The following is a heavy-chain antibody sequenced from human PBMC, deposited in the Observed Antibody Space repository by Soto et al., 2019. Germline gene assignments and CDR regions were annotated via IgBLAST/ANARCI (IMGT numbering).Heavy chain of an antibody. CDR3: ARAGSTWRYFFDY. V-gene: IGHV4-59*01. Sequence: QVQLQESGPGLVKPSETLSLTCTVTGGSISSYYWTWIRQPPGKGLEWVGYVYYSGTTYYNPSLQSRVTISVDTSTNQFSLKVKSVTAADTAIYYCARAGSTWRYFFDYWGQGSLVTVSS. J-gene: IGHJ4*02. D-gene: IGHD6-13*01. CDR1: GGSISSYY. CDR2: VYYSGTT.